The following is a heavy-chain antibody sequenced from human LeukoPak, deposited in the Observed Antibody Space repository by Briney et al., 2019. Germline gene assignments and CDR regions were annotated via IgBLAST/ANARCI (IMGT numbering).Heavy chain of an antibody. CDR3: ATNTGTVFDY. Sequence: SETLSLTCTVSGDFITASYWSWIRQPPGKGLEWIGYVYYSGSTEYNPSLRSRVTISLEMSKHQFSLNVTSVTAADTAVYYCATNTGTVFDYWGQGTLVTVSS. CDR2: VYYSGST. D-gene: IGHD7-27*01. CDR1: GDFITASY. J-gene: IGHJ4*02. V-gene: IGHV4-59*01.